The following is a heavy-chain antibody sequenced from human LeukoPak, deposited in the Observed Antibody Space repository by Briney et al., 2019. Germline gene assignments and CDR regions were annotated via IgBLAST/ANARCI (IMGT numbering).Heavy chain of an antibody. CDR3: ANLDPGAFDI. V-gene: IGHV3-30*02. Sequence: KPGGSLRLSCAASGFTFSSYGMHWVRQAPGKGLEWVAFIRYDGSNKYYADSVKGRFTISRGNSKNTLYLQMNSLRAEDTAVYYCANLDPGAFDIWGQGTMVTVSS. CDR2: IRYDGSNK. D-gene: IGHD3-9*01. CDR1: GFTFSSYG. J-gene: IGHJ3*02.